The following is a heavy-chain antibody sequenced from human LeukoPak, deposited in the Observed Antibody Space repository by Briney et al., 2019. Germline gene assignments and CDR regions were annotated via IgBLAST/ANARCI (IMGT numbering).Heavy chain of an antibody. Sequence: GGSLRLSCAASGFSFSNYAMSWVRQAPGKGLECVSTITGSGGGTYYADSVKGRFTISRDNSKNTLYLQRPSLRVEDTAVYYCARNEYSTLDYWGQGTLVTVSS. V-gene: IGHV3-23*01. J-gene: IGHJ4*02. CDR2: ITGSGGGT. D-gene: IGHD4-11*01. CDR1: GFSFSNYA. CDR3: ARNEYSTLDY.